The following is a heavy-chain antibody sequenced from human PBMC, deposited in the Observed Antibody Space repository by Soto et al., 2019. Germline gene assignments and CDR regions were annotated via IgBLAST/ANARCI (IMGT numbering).Heavy chain of an antibody. V-gene: IGHV4-30-2*01. CDR2: IYHSGST. D-gene: IGHD3-9*01. CDR1: GGSISSGGYS. CDR3: ASIILTGYYIDY. Sequence: PSETLSLTCAVSGGSISSGGYSWSWIQQPPGKGLEWIGYIYHSGSTNYNPSLKSRVTISVDKSKNQFSLKLSSVTAADTAVYYCASIILTGYYIDYWGQGTLVTVSS. J-gene: IGHJ4*02.